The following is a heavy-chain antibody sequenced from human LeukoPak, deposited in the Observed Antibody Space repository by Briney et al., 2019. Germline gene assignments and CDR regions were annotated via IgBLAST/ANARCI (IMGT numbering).Heavy chain of an antibody. Sequence: GGSLRLSCAASGFTFTSYWIGWVRQMPGKGLEWMGIIYPGDSDTRYSPSFQGQVTISADKSISTAYLQWSSLKASDTAMYYCARLSAGVDYWGQGTLVTVSS. D-gene: IGHD6-13*01. CDR2: IYPGDSDT. CDR3: ARLSAGVDY. J-gene: IGHJ4*02. CDR1: GFTFTSYW. V-gene: IGHV5-51*01.